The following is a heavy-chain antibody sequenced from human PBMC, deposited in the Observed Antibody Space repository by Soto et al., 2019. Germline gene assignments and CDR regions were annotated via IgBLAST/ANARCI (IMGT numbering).Heavy chain of an antibody. CDR1: GYTFTSYG. V-gene: IGHV1-18*01. CDR2: ISAYNGNT. CDR3: ARTGEVGEGDYYYYGMDV. D-gene: IGHD1-26*01. J-gene: IGHJ6*02. Sequence: QVQLVQSGAEVKKPGASVKVSCKASGYTFTSYGISWVRQAPGQGLEWMGWISAYNGNTNYAQKLQGRVTMTTDTSTSKAYMELRSLRSDDTAVYYCARTGEVGEGDYYYYGMDVWGQGTTVTVSS.